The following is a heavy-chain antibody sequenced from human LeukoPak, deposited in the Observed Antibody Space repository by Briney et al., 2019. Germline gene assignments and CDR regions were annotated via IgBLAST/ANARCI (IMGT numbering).Heavy chain of an antibody. CDR2: ISPDGTGT. CDR1: GFTFSNYW. J-gene: IGHJ4*02. V-gene: IGHV3-74*01. CDR3: ARTDY. Sequence: GGSLRLYCAASGFTFSNYWMHWVRQAPGKGLLWVSRISPDGTGTSYPDSVKGRFTISRDNAKNMLYLQMNSLRAEDTAVYYCARTDYWGQGTLVTVSS.